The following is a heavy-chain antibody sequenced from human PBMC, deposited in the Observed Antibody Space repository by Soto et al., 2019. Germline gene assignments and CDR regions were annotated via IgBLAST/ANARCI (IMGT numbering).Heavy chain of an antibody. CDR1: GASMTRDH. CDR2: EYSGST. J-gene: IGHJ4*02. Sequence: QVQLQESGPGLVTPSETLSLTCTVSGASMTRDHWNWIRQPPGKGLEWIGEYSGSTNYNPSLKSRVTISVDTSKNQFSLKLSSVTAADTAVYFCATYTSGGGGRGYWGQGTLVTVSS. D-gene: IGHD6-19*01. V-gene: IGHV4-59*08. CDR3: ATYTSGGGGRGY.